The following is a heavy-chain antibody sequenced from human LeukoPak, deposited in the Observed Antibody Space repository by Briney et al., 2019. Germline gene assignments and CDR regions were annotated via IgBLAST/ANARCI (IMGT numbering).Heavy chain of an antibody. CDR1: GFTVSHNY. Sequence: PGGSLRLSCAASGFTVSHNYMSWVRQAPGKGLEWVSVIYSGGATYYADSVRGRFTISRDNSKMNLQMNSLRAEDTAVYYCARDVPAAGDPGRYFQHWGQGTLVTVSS. CDR3: ARDVPAAGDPGRYFQH. CDR2: IYSGGAT. V-gene: IGHV3-53*01. D-gene: IGHD2-2*01. J-gene: IGHJ1*01.